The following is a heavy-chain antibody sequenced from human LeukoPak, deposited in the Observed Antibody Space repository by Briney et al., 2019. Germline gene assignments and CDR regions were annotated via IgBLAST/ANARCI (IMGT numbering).Heavy chain of an antibody. D-gene: IGHD2-15*01. CDR1: GGSISTYY. V-gene: IGHV4-4*07. Sequence: PSETLSLTCTVSGGSISTYYWTWLRQPAGKGLEWIGRIYTSGITDYNPSLKSRVTVSVDTSKNQFSLKLSSVTAADTAVYYCARVACSGGSCYHFDYWGQGTLVTVSS. J-gene: IGHJ4*02. CDR2: IYTSGIT. CDR3: ARVACSGGSCYHFDY.